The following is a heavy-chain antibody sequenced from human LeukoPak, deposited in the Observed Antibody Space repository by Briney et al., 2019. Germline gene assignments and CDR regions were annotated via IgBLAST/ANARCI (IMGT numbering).Heavy chain of an antibody. V-gene: IGHV3-30*18. CDR1: GSTFSSYG. D-gene: IGHD6-13*01. J-gene: IGHJ4*02. CDR2: ISYDGSNK. CDR3: TKSGIAAAGSLVYFDY. Sequence: GRSLRLSCAASGSTFSSYGMHWVRQAPGKGLECVAVISYDGSNKYYADSVKGRFTISRDNSKNTLYLQMNSLRAEDTAVYYCTKSGIAAAGSLVYFDYRGQGTLVTASS.